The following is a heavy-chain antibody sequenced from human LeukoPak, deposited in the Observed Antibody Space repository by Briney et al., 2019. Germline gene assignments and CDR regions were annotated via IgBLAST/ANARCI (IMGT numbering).Heavy chain of an antibody. V-gene: IGHV1-18*01. CDR2: ISADYGKT. CDR3: ARVACSGDSCYSREY. D-gene: IGHD2-15*01. Sequence: ASVKVSCTASGYTFIYYGVSWVRQAPGQRPEWMGWISADYGKTNYAPKLQDRITLTTDTSTSTAYMELRSLRSDDTAVYYCARVACSGDSCYSREYWGQGTQVTVSS. CDR1: GYTFIYYG. J-gene: IGHJ4*02.